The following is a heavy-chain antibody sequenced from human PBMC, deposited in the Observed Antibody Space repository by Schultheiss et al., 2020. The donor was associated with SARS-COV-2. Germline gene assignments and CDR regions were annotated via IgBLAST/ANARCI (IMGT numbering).Heavy chain of an antibody. D-gene: IGHD1-26*01. CDR3: ARGRSGSYGELDY. Sequence: GGSLRLSCAASGFTFDDYAMHWVRQAPGKGLEWVSAISGSGGSTYYADSVKGRFTISRDNAKNSLYLQMNSLRAEDTAVYYCARGRSGSYGELDYWGQGTLVTVSS. V-gene: IGHV3-23*01. CDR1: GFTFDDYA. CDR2: ISGSGGST. J-gene: IGHJ4*02.